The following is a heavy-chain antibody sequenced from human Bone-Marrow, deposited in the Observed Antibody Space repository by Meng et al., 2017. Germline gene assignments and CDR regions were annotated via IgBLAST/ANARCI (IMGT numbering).Heavy chain of an antibody. CDR1: GYTFTGYY. J-gene: IGHJ5*02. V-gene: IGHV1-2*02. CDR3: ARITTTSAGAHTRAVAVPNWFDP. D-gene: IGHD6-19*01. CDR2: INPNSGGT. Sequence: ASVKVSCKASGYTFTGYYMHWVRQAPGQGLEWMGWINPNSGGTNYAQKFQGRVTMTRDTSISTAYMELSRLSSVTAADTAVYYCARITTTSAGAHTRAVAVPNWFDPWGQGTLVTVSS.